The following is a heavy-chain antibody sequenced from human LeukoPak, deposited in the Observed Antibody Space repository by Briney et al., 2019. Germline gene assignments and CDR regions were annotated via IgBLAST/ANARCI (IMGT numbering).Heavy chain of an antibody. CDR1: GYTFTSYY. V-gene: IGHV1-46*01. Sequence: ASVKVSCKASGYTFTSYYMHWVRQAPGQGLEWMGIINPSGGSTSYAQKFQGRVTMTRDTSTSTVYMELSSLRSEDTAVYYCARDSSDIVVVPAAIPFDYWGQGTLVTVSS. CDR3: ARDSSDIVVVPAAIPFDY. CDR2: INPSGGST. J-gene: IGHJ4*02. D-gene: IGHD2-2*01.